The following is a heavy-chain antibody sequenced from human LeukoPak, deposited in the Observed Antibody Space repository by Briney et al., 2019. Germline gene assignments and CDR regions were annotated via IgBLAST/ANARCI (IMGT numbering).Heavy chain of an antibody. Sequence: ASVKVSCKASGYTFTSYGISWVRQAPGQGLEWMGWISAYNGNTNYAQKLQGRVTMTADTSTSTAYMELRSLRSDDTAVYYCATSKGDGDAFDIWGQGTMVTVSS. CDR3: ATSKGDGDAFDI. CDR1: GYTFTSYG. D-gene: IGHD3-16*01. V-gene: IGHV1-18*01. J-gene: IGHJ3*02. CDR2: ISAYNGNT.